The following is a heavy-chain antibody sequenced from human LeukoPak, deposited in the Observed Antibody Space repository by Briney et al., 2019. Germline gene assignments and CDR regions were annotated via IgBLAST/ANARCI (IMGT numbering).Heavy chain of an antibody. D-gene: IGHD3-10*01. J-gene: IGHJ6*02. CDR3: AKSGAYYGSGDGMDV. Sequence: SGGSLRLSCAASGFSFSSYGMYWVRQAPGKGLEWVAVISYDGSNKYYVDSVKGRFTFSRDNSKNTLYLQMDSLRIEDTAVYYCAKSGAYYGSGDGMDVWGQGTTVTVSS. V-gene: IGHV3-30*18. CDR1: GFSFSSYG. CDR2: ISYDGSNK.